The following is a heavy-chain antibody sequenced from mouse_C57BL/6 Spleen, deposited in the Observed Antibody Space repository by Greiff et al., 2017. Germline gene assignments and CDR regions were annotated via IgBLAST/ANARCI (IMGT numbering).Heavy chain of an antibody. CDR2: IFPGSGST. V-gene: IGHV1-75*01. CDR3: ARYDYAFAY. CDR1: GYTFTDSY. D-gene: IGHD2-4*01. J-gene: IGHJ3*01. Sequence: VQLQQSGPELVKPGASVKISCKASGYTFTDSYINWVKLRPGQGLEWIGWIFPGSGSTYYNEKFKGKATLTVDKSSGTAYMLLSSLTSEDSAVYFCARYDYAFAYWGQGTLVTVSA.